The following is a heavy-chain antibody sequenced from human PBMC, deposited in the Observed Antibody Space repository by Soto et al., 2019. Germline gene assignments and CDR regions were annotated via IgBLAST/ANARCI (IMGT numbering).Heavy chain of an antibody. CDR2: INDSGKI. J-gene: IGHJ6*03. D-gene: IGHD3-10*01. CDR1: GGSFSGYQ. CDR3: ARGLILWFGELSRRGGYYYDMDV. Sequence: QVQLQQWGAGLLKPSETLSLTCAVYGGSFSGYQWSWTRQPPGKGLEWIGEINDSGKINYNPSLKSRVTILLDTPKKQISLKLSSVTAADTAVYFCARGLILWFGELSRRGGYYYDMDVWGKGTTVTVSS. V-gene: IGHV4-34*01.